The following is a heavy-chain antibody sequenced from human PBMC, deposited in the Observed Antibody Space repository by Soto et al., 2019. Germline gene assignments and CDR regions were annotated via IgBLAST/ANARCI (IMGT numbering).Heavy chain of an antibody. V-gene: IGHV1-69*12. CDR1: GGTFCNYA. CDR3: ARVEAVAGLYNYHGLDV. D-gene: IGHD6-19*01. J-gene: IGHJ6*02. Sequence: QVQLVQSGAEVKKPGSSVKVSCKVSGGTFCNYAIDWVRLAPGHGLEWMGGIVPIFGTTYYTQKFQGRATIIADDSTTTTYLEISSLRSEDTAIYYCARVEAVAGLYNYHGLDVWGQGTAVTVSS. CDR2: IVPIFGTT.